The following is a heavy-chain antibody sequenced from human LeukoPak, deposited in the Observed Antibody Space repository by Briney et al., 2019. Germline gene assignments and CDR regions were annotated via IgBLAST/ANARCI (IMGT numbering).Heavy chain of an antibody. CDR2: IYSGGNT. CDR3: AKSPGIAAAVNGNFDY. Sequence: GGSLRLSCTVSGFTVSSNSWSWVRQAPGEGLEWVSFIYSGGNTHYSDSVKGRFTISRDNSKNTLYLQMNSLRAEDTAVYYCAKSPGIAAAVNGNFDYWGQGTLVTVSS. D-gene: IGHD6-13*01. V-gene: IGHV3-53*05. CDR1: GFTVSSNS. J-gene: IGHJ4*02.